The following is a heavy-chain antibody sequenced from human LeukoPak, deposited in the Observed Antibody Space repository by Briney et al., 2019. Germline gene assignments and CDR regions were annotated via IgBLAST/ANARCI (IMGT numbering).Heavy chain of an antibody. CDR1: GFSFSRYG. CDR2: IYSGGST. CDR3: ARGSGDFDY. D-gene: IGHD3-10*01. J-gene: IGHJ4*02. Sequence: GGSLRLSCAASGFSFSRYGMHWVRQAPGKGLEWVSVIYSGGSTYYADSVKGRFTISRDNSKNTLYLQMNSLRAEDTAVYYCARGSGDFDYWGQGTLVTVSS. V-gene: IGHV3-53*01.